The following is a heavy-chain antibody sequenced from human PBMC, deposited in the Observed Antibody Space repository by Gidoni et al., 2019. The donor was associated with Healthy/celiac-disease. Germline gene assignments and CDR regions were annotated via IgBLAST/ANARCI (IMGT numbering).Heavy chain of an antibody. J-gene: IGHJ4*02. CDR1: GGSITSGGYY. CDR3: ARTTLAAPPAFFFDY. V-gene: IGHV4-31*03. Sequence: QVQLQESGPGLVKPSQTLSLTCTVSGGSITSGGYYWRWIRQHPGKGLEWIGYIYYSGSTYYNPSLKSRVTISVDTSKNQFSLKLSSVTAADTAVYYCARTTLAAPPAFFFDYWGQGTLVTVSS. D-gene: IGHD6-13*01. CDR2: IYYSGST.